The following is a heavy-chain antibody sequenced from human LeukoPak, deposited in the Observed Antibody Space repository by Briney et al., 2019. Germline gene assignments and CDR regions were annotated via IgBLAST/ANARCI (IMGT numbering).Heavy chain of an antibody. CDR1: GFTLKGHS. V-gene: IGHV3-21*01. D-gene: IGHD3-22*01. J-gene: IGHJ3*02. CDR2: ISPTSTYI. CDR3: ARTIYYYESTSYFSDAFDI. Sequence: GGSLRLSCAATGFTLKGHSMNWVHQAPGKGLDWVSSISPTSTYIYYQDSVKGRFTISRDDAKNSLYLEMDSLRVEDTALYYCARTIYYYESTSYFSDAFDIWGQGTMVTVSS.